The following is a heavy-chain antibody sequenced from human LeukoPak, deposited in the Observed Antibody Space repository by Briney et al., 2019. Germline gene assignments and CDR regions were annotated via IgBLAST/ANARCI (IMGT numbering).Heavy chain of an antibody. Sequence: SQTLSLTCTLSGDSMDTHYWSWIRQTPGKGLEWIAYISYSGSFNYNPSLKSRVTTSIDTSKNQFSLVLTSVTAADTAVYYCARFVPVRTHTNSPGFDYWGQGTLVTVSS. V-gene: IGHV4-59*11. CDR1: GDSMDTHY. J-gene: IGHJ4*02. CDR3: ARFVPVRTHTNSPGFDY. CDR2: ISYSGSF. D-gene: IGHD2-21*01.